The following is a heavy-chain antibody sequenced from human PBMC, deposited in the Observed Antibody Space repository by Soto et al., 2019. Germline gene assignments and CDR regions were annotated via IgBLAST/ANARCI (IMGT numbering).Heavy chain of an antibody. CDR1: GGFLSESY. V-gene: IGHV4-34*01. J-gene: IGHJ5*02. CDR2: INHVGGT. D-gene: IGHD3-16*01. Sequence: SETLSLTCAVYGGFLSESYWTWIRQPPGKGLEWIGEINHVGGTNYNPSLKSRVTMSVDTSQNQFSLRLISVTAADTAMYFCVRIRYQLPSSVLWLDPWGQGTPATVSS. CDR3: VRIRYQLPSSVLWLDP.